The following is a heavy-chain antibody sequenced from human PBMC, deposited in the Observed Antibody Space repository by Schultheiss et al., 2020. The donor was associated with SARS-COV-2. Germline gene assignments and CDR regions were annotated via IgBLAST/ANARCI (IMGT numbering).Heavy chain of an antibody. CDR1: GFTFSSYA. CDR2: ISSSSSYT. CDR3: ARDPSSGLTDYYYYGMDV. Sequence: GGSLRLSCAASGFTFSSYAMSWVRQAPGKGLEWVSYISSSSSYTNYADSVKGRFTISRDNAKNSLYLQMNSLRAEDTAVYYCARDPSSGLTDYYYYGMDVWGQGTTVTVSS. D-gene: IGHD3-16*01. J-gene: IGHJ6*02. V-gene: IGHV3-11*05.